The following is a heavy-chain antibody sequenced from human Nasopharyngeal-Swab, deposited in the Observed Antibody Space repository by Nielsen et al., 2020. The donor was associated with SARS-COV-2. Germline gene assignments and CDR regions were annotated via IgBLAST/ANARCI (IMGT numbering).Heavy chain of an antibody. Sequence: WIRQPPGKGLEWIGEINHSGSTNYNPSLKSRVTISVDTSKNQFSLKLSSVTAADTAVYYCARGRCMRYCSGGSCYDGWFDPWGQGTLVTVSS. CDR2: INHSGST. CDR3: ARGRCMRYCSGGSCYDGWFDP. J-gene: IGHJ5*02. V-gene: IGHV4-34*01. D-gene: IGHD2-15*01.